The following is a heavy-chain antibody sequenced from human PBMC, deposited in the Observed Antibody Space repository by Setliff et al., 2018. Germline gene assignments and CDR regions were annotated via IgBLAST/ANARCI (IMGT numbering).Heavy chain of an antibody. Sequence: PGGSLRLSCAASGFTFSTYRMHWVRQAPGKGLEWVAVIWDDGGNKYHADSVKGRFTISRDNSKNTLYLQMNSLRPEDTAVYYCAREGLTGPVVISVAYYFDSWGQGTVVTVSS. CDR3: AREGLTGPVVISVAYYFDS. J-gene: IGHJ4*02. CDR1: GFTFSTYR. CDR2: IWDDGGNK. V-gene: IGHV3-33*08. D-gene: IGHD2-21*01.